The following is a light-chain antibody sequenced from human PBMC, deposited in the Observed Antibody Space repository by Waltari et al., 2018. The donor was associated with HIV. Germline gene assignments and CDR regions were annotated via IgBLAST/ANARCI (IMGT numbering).Light chain of an antibody. CDR3: QQTNSFPFT. Sequence: VTLTCRATQGISTWLAWYQQKPGKAPKLLISGASNLEPGVPSRFSGSGSGTSFSLTITSLQADDFAVYFCQQTNSFPFTFGQGTRLEIK. V-gene: IGKV1-12*01. J-gene: IGKJ5*01. CDR1: QGISTW. CDR2: GAS.